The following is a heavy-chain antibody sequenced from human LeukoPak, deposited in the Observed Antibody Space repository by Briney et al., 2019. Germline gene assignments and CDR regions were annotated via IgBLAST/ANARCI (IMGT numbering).Heavy chain of an antibody. Sequence: GGSLRLSCAASGFNFASNWMHWVRQTPGKGLVWVSRINSGGSGTSYADSVEGRFTISRDNAKNTLYLQVNSLRVEDTAVYYCAGSLGPLTEYWGQGTLVTASS. CDR1: GFNFASNW. CDR3: AGSLGPLTEY. J-gene: IGHJ4*02. D-gene: IGHD7-27*01. CDR2: INSGGSGT. V-gene: IGHV3-74*01.